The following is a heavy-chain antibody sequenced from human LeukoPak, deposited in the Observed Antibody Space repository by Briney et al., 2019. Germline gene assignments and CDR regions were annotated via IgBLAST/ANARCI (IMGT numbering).Heavy chain of an antibody. CDR3: ARVWHYYGSGSYWDAFDI. Sequence: SETLSLTCTVSGGSISSYYWSWIRQPAGKGLEWIGRIYTSGSTNYNPSLESRVTMSVDTSKNQFSLKLSSVTAADTAVYYCARVWHYYGSGSYWDAFDIWGQGTMVTVSS. CDR1: GGSISSYY. CDR2: IYTSGST. V-gene: IGHV4-4*07. D-gene: IGHD3-10*01. J-gene: IGHJ3*02.